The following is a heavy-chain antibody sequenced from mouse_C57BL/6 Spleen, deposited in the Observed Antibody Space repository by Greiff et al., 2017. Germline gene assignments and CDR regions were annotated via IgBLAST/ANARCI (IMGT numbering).Heavy chain of an antibody. Sequence: VQLQQSGPELVKPGASVKISCKASGYSFTGYYMNWVKQSPEKSLEWIGEINPSTGGTTYNQKCKAKATLTVDKSSSTAYMQLKSLTSEDSAVYYCARGDTTVVDYAMDYWGQGTSVTVSS. CDR1: GYSFTGYY. J-gene: IGHJ4*01. D-gene: IGHD1-1*01. CDR3: ARGDTTVVDYAMDY. V-gene: IGHV1-42*01. CDR2: INPSTGGT.